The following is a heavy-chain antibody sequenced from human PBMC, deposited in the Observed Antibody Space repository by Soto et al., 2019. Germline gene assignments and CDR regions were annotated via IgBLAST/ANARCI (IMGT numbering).Heavy chain of an antibody. CDR1: GGSISSYYW. J-gene: IGHJ4*02. CDR2: IYWDDDK. CDR3: AHNRPLYGDYPY. V-gene: IGHV2-5*08. D-gene: IGHD4-17*01. Sequence: TLSLTCTVSGGSISSYYWSWIRQPPGKALEWLALIYWDDDKRYSPSLKSRLTITKDTSKNQVVLTMTNMDPVDTATYYCAHNRPLYGDYPYWGQGTLVTVS.